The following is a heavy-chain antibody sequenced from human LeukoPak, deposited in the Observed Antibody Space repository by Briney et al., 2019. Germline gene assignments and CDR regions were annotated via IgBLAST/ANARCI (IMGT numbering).Heavy chain of an antibody. J-gene: IGHJ4*02. CDR3: ARGVYYYGSGSYSLGY. CDR1: GFTFSSYW. CDR2: INSDGSST. Sequence: QPGGSLRLSCAASGFTFSSYWMHWVRQAPGKGLVWVSRINSDGSSTSYADSVKGRFTISRDNAKNTLYLRMNSLRAEDTAVYYCARGVYYYGSGSYSLGYWGQGTLVTVSS. V-gene: IGHV3-74*01. D-gene: IGHD3-10*01.